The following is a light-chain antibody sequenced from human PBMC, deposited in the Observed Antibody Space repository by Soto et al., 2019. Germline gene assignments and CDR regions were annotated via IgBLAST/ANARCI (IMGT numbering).Light chain of an antibody. CDR2: SNN. J-gene: IGLJ3*02. CDR1: SSNIGSNT. Sequence: QSVLTQPTSASGTPGQRVTISCSGSSSNIGSNTVNWYQQLPGTAPKLLIYSNNQRPSGVPDRFSGSKSGTSASLAISGLQSEDEADYYCAAWDDSLNGQRVFGGGTKVTVL. CDR3: AAWDDSLNGQRV. V-gene: IGLV1-44*01.